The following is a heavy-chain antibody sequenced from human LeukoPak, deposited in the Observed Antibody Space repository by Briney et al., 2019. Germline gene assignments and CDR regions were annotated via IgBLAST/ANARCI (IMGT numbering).Heavy chain of an antibody. V-gene: IGHV3-48*03. J-gene: IGHJ4*02. D-gene: IGHD3-16*01. CDR2: ITGTAGTI. Sequence: PGGSLRLSCAASGLTFSNYQMSWVRQAPGKGLEWVAYITGTAGTIFYVDSVKGRFTISRDNARNSLYLQMNSLRAEDTAIYYCARGPSYFDYWGQGTLVTVSS. CDR1: GLTFSNYQ. CDR3: ARGPSYFDY.